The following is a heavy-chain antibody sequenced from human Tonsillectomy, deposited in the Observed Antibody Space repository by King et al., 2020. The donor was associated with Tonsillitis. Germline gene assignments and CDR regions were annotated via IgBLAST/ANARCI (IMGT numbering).Heavy chain of an antibody. Sequence: VQLQQWGAGLLKPSETLSLTCAVYGGSFSGYYWSWIRQPPGKGLEWIGEINHSGSTNYNPSLKSRVTISVDTYEDQFSRELSSVTAADTAVYYCARGAGYSSSFCFLSSWFDPWGQGSLVTVSS. D-gene: IGHD5-12*01. CDR3: ARGAGYSSSFCFLSSWFDP. CDR1: GGSFSGYY. CDR2: INHSGST. V-gene: IGHV4-34*01. J-gene: IGHJ5*02.